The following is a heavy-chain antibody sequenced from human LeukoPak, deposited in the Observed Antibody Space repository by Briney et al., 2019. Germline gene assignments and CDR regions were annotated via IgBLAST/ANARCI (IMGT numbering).Heavy chain of an antibody. CDR3: AKLLNMGTTYDS. J-gene: IGHJ4*02. CDR2: INPDGSRQ. D-gene: IGHD1-1*01. V-gene: IGHV3-7*01. CDR1: GFTFSGSL. Sequence: GGSLRLSCEASGFTFSGSLMSWGPHAPGQGLEWVASINPDGSRQLYVDSVSGRFAISRDNTKRLLYLQMNSLGVEDTAMYFCAKLLNMGTTYDSWGQGTRVTVSS.